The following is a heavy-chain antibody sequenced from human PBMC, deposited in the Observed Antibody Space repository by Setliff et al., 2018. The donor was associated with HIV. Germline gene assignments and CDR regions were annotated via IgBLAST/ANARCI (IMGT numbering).Heavy chain of an antibody. V-gene: IGHV4-61*02. Sequence: SETLSLTCTVSGGSINSGGYYWVWIRQPALKGLEWIGRIYTSGSTNYNPSLKSRVTISVDTSKNQFSLKLSSVTAADTAVYYCARSYDSGPFPFDPWGQGTLVTVSS. D-gene: IGHD3-22*01. CDR1: GGSINSGGYY. CDR3: ARSYDSGPFPFDP. CDR2: IYTSGST. J-gene: IGHJ5*02.